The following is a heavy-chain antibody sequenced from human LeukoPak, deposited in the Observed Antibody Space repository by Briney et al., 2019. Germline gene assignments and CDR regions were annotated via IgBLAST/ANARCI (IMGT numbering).Heavy chain of an antibody. CDR3: ARGYTDYDYPFDS. J-gene: IGHJ4*02. Sequence: GGSLRLSCAASGFTFSSYALAWVRQAPGKGLEWVSAVTGRGVGTHYADSVKGRFTISRDNSKNMMYLQMNSLRAEDTAVYYCARGYTDYDYPFDSWGQGTLVTVSS. CDR1: GFTFSSYA. CDR2: VTGRGVGT. D-gene: IGHD5-12*01. V-gene: IGHV3-23*01.